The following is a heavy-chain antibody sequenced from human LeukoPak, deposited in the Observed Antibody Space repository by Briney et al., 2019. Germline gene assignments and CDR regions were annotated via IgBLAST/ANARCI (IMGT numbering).Heavy chain of an antibody. D-gene: IGHD1-26*01. J-gene: IGHJ3*02. CDR2: ISSSGSTI. CDR1: GFTFSDYY. CDR3: ARGRIVGATYAFDI. V-gene: IGHV3-11*04. Sequence: GGSLRLSCAASGFTFSDYYMSWIRQAPGQGLEWGSYISSSGSTIYYADSVKGRFTISRDNAKNSLYLQMNSLRAEDTAVYYCARGRIVGATYAFDIWGQGTMVTVSS.